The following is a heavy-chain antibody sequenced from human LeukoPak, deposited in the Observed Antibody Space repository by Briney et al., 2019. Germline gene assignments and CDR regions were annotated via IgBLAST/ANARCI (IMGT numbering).Heavy chain of an antibody. CDR3: ARGGEGSASSSWYSYFDC. J-gene: IGHJ4*02. Sequence: SETLSLTCTVSGGSISSYYWSWIRQPPGKGLEWIGYIYYSGSTNYNPSLKSRVTISVDTSKNQLFLKLSSVTAADMAVYYCARGGEGSASSSWYSYFDCWGQGTLVTVSS. D-gene: IGHD6-13*01. V-gene: IGHV4-59*01. CDR1: GGSISSYY. CDR2: IYYSGST.